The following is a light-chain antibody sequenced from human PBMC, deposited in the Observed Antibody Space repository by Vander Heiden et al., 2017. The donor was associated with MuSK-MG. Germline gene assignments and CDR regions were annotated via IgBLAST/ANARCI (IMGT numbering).Light chain of an antibody. CDR2: DDS. CDR3: QVWDRSSIQVV. V-gene: IGLV3-21*02. Sequence: SYVLTQPPSVSVAPGQTARITCGGNNIGGKTVHWYQQKPGQAPVLVVYDDSERPSGIPERFSGSNSGNTANLTVSGVEGGDEADYYCQVWDRSSIQVVFGGGTKLNV. J-gene: IGLJ3*02. CDR1: NIGGKT.